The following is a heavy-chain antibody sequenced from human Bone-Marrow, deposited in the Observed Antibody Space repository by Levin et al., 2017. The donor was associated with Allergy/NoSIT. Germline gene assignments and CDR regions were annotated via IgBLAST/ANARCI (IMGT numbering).Heavy chain of an antibody. J-gene: IGHJ4*02. D-gene: IGHD6-13*01. V-gene: IGHV3-30*04. CDR3: ARDLSWYGIDY. CDR1: GFSFSSYA. Sequence: GGSLRLSCAASGFSFSSYAMHWVRQAPGKGLEWVAIVSYEGSEKYYADSVKGRFTISRDNSKNMLYLQLNSLRVEDTAVYYCARDLSWYGIDYWGQGTLVTVSS. CDR2: VSYEGSEK.